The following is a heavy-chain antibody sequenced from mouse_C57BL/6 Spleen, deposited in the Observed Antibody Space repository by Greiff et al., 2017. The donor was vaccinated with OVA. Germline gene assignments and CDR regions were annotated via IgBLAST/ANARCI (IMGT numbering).Heavy chain of an antibody. Sequence: QVQLKQSGAELARPGASVKLSCKASGYTFTSYGISWVKQRTGQGLEWIGEIYPRSGNTYYNEKFKGKATLTADKSSSTAYMELRSLTSEDSAVYFCARGWDEDWYFDVWGTGTTVTVSS. CDR2: IYPRSGNT. CDR3: ARGWDEDWYFDV. J-gene: IGHJ1*03. D-gene: IGHD4-1*01. V-gene: IGHV1-81*01. CDR1: GYTFTSYG.